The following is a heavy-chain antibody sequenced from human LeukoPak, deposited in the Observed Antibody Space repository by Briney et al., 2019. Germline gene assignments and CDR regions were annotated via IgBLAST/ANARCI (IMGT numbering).Heavy chain of an antibody. V-gene: IGHV1-18*01. D-gene: IGHD1-1*01. Sequence: ASVKVSCKASGYTFTDYGLSWVQQAPGQGLEWMGWIRVYNGDTNYAQKFQGRLTVTTDPSTSTAYMELRSLRSDDTAAYYCARGGDNYMDFWGQGTLVTISS. J-gene: IGHJ4*02. CDR3: ARGGDNYMDF. CDR1: GYTFTDYG. CDR2: IRVYNGDT.